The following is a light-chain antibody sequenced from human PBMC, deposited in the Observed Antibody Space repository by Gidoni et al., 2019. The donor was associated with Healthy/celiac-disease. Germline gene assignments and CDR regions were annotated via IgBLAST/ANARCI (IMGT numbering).Light chain of an antibody. Sequence: DIVMTQSQDSLAVSLGDRATINCKSSQSVLYSSNNQNYLAWYQQKPGQHPKLLIYWASTRESGVPDRFSGSGSGTDFTLTISSLQAEDVAVYYCQQYYSTPLTFGGGTKVEIK. CDR1: QSVLYSSNNQNY. J-gene: IGKJ4*01. V-gene: IGKV4-1*01. CDR3: QQYYSTPLT. CDR2: WAS.